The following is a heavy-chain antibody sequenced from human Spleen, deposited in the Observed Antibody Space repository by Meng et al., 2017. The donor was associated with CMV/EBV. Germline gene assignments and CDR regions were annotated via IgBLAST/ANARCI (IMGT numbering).Heavy chain of an antibody. Sequence: SETLSLTCSVSGDSIRSLSWTWFRQPPGKGLEFIGHIYYTGSARYNPSLESRVTMSVFMSMNHFSLNINSVTTADTAVYYCARDRIGYYDILTGDSDLYGMDVWGQGTTVTVSS. CDR3: ARDRIGYYDILTGDSDLYGMDV. V-gene: IGHV4-59*11. J-gene: IGHJ6*02. CDR1: GDSIRSLS. D-gene: IGHD3-9*01. CDR2: IYYTGSA.